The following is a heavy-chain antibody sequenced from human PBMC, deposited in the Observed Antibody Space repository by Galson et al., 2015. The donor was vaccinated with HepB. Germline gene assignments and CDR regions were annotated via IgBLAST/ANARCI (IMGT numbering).Heavy chain of an antibody. V-gene: IGHV5-51*03. CDR1: GYTFTSYW. Sequence: QSGAEVKKPGESLRISCKGSGYTFTSYWIGWVRQMPGKGLECMGIIYPGDSDTRYSPSFQGQVTISADKSISTAYLQWSSLKASDTAMYYCANVYYDYVWGSKGGAFDIWGQGTMVTVSS. J-gene: IGHJ3*02. D-gene: IGHD3-16*01. CDR3: ANVYYDYVWGSKGGAFDI. CDR2: IYPGDSDT.